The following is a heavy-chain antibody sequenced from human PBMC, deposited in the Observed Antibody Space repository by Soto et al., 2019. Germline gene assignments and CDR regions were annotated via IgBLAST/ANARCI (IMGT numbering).Heavy chain of an antibody. V-gene: IGHV3-21*01. CDR3: ARVGTGSSTPVDI. CDR1: GFMFTRST. D-gene: IGHD3-9*01. Sequence: GGSLRLSCVASGFMFTRSTMTWIRQAPGKGLEWVSSITSASDYIFYADSVKGRFTISRDNTKNSLYLQMNSQRAEDTAVYYCARVGTGSSTPVDIWGQGTMVTVSS. CDR2: ITSASDYI. J-gene: IGHJ3*02.